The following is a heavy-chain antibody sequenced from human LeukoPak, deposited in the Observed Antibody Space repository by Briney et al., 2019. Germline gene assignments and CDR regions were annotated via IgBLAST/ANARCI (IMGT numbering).Heavy chain of an antibody. V-gene: IGHV3-23*01. J-gene: IGHJ4*02. CDR1: GFTFRSYA. D-gene: IGHD2-15*01. Sequence: GGSLRLSCAASGFTFRSYAMSWVRQAPGKGREWVSAISGSGGSTYYADSVKGRFTISRDNSKNTLYLQMNSLRAEDTAVYYCAKDFCSGGSCYRWYFDDWGQGTLVTVSS. CDR3: AKDFCSGGSCYRWYFDD. CDR2: ISGSGGST.